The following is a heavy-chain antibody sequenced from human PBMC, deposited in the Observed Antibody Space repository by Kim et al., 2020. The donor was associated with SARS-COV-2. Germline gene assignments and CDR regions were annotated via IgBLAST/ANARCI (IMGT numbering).Heavy chain of an antibody. CDR3: YYYDSSGYYKCPDY. V-gene: IGHV3-53*01. CDR2: IYSGGST. J-gene: IGHJ4*02. D-gene: IGHD3-22*01. CDR1: GFTVSSNY. Sequence: GGSLRLSCAASGFTVSSNYMSWVRQAPGKGLEWVSVIYSGGSTYYADSVKGRFTISRDNSKNTLYLQMNSLRAEDTAVYYCYYYDSSGYYKCPDYWGQGTLVTVSS.